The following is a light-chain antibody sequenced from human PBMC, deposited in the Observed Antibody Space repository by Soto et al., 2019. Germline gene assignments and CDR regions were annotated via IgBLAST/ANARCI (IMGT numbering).Light chain of an antibody. CDR1: LSVKTF. J-gene: IGKJ2*01. V-gene: IGKV3-11*01. CDR3: QQRYDWLFT. CDR2: ETS. Sequence: ETVLTQSPATLSLSPGERATLSCRASLSVKTFLAWYQQKPGQAPRLLIYETSNRASGIPARFSGSGSGTDFTLTISNVEPEDFGIYYCQQRYDWLFTFGQGTRVEIK.